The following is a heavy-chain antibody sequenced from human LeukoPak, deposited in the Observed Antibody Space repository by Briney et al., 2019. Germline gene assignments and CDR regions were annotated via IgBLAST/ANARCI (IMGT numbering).Heavy chain of an antibody. J-gene: IGHJ5*02. D-gene: IGHD2-2*01. CDR2: IIPILSTA. V-gene: IGHV1-69*13. CDR1: GGTFSSYA. CDR3: ARQNSALGYCSSTSCYRWFDP. Sequence: SVKVSCKASGGTFSSYAISWVRQAPGQGLEWMGGIIPILSTANYAQKFQGRVTITADESTSTAYMELSSLRSEDTAVYYCARQNSALGYCSSTSCYRWFDPWGQGTLVTVSS.